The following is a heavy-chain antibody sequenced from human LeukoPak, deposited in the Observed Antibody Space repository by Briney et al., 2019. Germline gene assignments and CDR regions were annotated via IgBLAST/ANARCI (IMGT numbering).Heavy chain of an antibody. J-gene: IGHJ4*02. D-gene: IGHD6-6*01. CDR2: ISPTGSTT. CDR1: GFSFSGHW. CDR3: ARGPNSNWSGLDF. V-gene: IGHV3-74*01. Sequence: GGSLRLSCTASGFSFSGHWMHWARQLPGKGLVWVTRISPTGSTTSYADSVKGRFTVSRDNAKNTLYLQVNNLRAEDTAVYYCARGPNSNWSGLDFWGQGTLLTVSS.